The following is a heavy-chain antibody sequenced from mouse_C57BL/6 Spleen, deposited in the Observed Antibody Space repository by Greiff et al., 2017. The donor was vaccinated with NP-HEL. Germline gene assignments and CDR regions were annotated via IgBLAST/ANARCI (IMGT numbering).Heavy chain of an antibody. CDR1: GFTFTSSW. D-gene: IGHD2-3*01. V-gene: IGHV1-50*01. J-gene: IGHJ2*01. CDR3: AKRNYDGYYGD. Sequence: QVQLQQPGAELVKPGASVKLSCKASGFTFTSSWMPWVTQRPGPGLEWIAEIDPSDSCTNYLQKFKGKATLTVDTSSSTAYMQLSSLTSEDSAVYYCAKRNYDGYYGDRGQGTTLTVSS. CDR2: IDPSDSCT.